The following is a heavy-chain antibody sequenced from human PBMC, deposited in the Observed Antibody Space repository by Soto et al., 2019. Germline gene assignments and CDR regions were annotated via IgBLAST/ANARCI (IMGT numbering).Heavy chain of an antibody. V-gene: IGHV3-23*01. CDR3: ARRGSGSSYDY. CDR2: ISGSGDST. D-gene: IGHD1-26*01. CDR1: GFTFSSYA. Sequence: EVQLLESGGGLVQPGGSLRLSCAASGFTFSSYAMRWVRQAPGKGLEWVSAISGSGDSTYYADSVKGRFTVSRDNSKNTRYLQMNSLRAEDTAVYYCARRGSGSSYDYWGQGTLVTVSS. J-gene: IGHJ4*02.